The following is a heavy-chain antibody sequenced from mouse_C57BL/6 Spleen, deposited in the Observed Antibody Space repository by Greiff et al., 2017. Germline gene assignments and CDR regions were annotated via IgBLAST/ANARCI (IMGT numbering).Heavy chain of an antibody. V-gene: IGHV1-9*01. J-gene: IGHJ2*01. Sequence: VQLQQSGAELMKPGASVKLSCKATGYTFTGYWIEWVKQRPGHGLEWIGEILPGSGSTNYNEKLKGKATFTADTSSNTASIHLSSLTPEDSAIYSCARGTYYDSSYLDYWGQGTTLTVSS. CDR2: ILPGSGST. D-gene: IGHD1-1*01. CDR3: ARGTYYDSSYLDY. CDR1: GYTFTGYW.